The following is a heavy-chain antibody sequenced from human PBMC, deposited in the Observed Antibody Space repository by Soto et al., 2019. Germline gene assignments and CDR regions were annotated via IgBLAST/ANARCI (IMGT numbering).Heavy chain of an antibody. CDR1: DFTFSNAW. CDR2: IKSKTDGGTT. Sequence: EVQLVESGGGLVKPGWSLRLSCAASDFTFSNAWMSWVRQAPGKGLEWVGRIKSKTDGGTTDYATPVKGRFTISRDDSRNTLYLERNSLKTGVTAVYYCSSVDTALVKDYYFGMDVWGQGTTVTVSS. D-gene: IGHD5-18*01. J-gene: IGHJ6*02. CDR3: SSVDTALVKDYYFGMDV. V-gene: IGHV3-15*01.